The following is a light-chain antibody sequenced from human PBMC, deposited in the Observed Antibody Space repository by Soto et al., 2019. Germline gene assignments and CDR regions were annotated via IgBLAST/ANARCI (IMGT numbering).Light chain of an antibody. V-gene: IGKV3-20*01. CDR1: QTVSSNF. J-gene: IGKJ1*01. CDR2: GAS. Sequence: EIVLTQSPGTLSLSPGDRATLSCSASQTVSSNFLAWYQQRPAQAPRLLIHGASTRATGITDRFSGSGSGTDFTLTISGLEPEDFAVYYCQQYGSSPATFGPGTKVEIK. CDR3: QQYGSSPAT.